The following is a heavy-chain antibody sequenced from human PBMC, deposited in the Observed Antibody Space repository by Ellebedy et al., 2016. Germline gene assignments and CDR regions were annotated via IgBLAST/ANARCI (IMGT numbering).Heavy chain of an antibody. V-gene: IGHV6-1*01. Sequence: SQTLSLTCAISGDNVSSNSAAWNWIRQSPSRGIEWLGRTYYRSKWSNDYAISVKSRISIDPDTSKNQLSLQLNSVTPDDTAVYYCAREGPGIAVAGRSFFDYWGQGTLVTVSS. CDR3: AREGPGIAVAGRSFFDY. D-gene: IGHD6-19*01. J-gene: IGHJ4*02. CDR1: GDNVSSNSAA. CDR2: TYYRSKWSN.